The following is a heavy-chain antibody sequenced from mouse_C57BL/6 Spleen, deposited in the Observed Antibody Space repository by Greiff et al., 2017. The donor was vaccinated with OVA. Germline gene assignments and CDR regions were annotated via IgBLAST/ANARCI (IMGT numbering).Heavy chain of an antibody. Sequence: EVQLQQSGPELVKPGASVKISCKASGYSFTGYYMNWVKQSPEKSLEWIGEINPSTGGTTYNQKFKAKATLTVDKSSSTAYMQLKSLTSEDSAVYYCARDGGYYVDAMDYWGQGTSVTVSS. CDR3: ARDGGYYVDAMDY. CDR2: INPSTGGT. D-gene: IGHD2-3*01. V-gene: IGHV1-42*01. J-gene: IGHJ4*01. CDR1: GYSFTGYY.